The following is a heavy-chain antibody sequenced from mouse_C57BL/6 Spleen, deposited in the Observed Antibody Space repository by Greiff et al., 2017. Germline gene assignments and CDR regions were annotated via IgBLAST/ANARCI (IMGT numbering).Heavy chain of an antibody. D-gene: IGHD1-1*01. Sequence: EVNVVESGGDLVKPGGSLKLSCAASGFTFSSYGMSWVRQTPDKRLEWVATISSCGSYTYCPDSVKGRFTISRDNAKNTLYLQMSSLKSEDTAMYYCTRQGVTTVGEDYWGQGATLTVSS. CDR2: ISSCGSYT. CDR1: GFTFSSYG. V-gene: IGHV5-6*01. CDR3: TRQGVTTVGEDY. J-gene: IGHJ2*01.